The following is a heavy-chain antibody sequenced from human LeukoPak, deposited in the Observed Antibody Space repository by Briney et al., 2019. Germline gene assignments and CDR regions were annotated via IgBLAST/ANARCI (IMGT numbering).Heavy chain of an antibody. CDR1: GFSFSTYW. Sequence: GGSLRLSCAASGFSFSTYWMSWVRQAPGKGLEWVGQIKSKTDGGTTDYAAPVKGRFTISRDDSKNTLYLQMNSLKTEDTAVYYCTTLESSYSSFWGQGTMITVSS. CDR3: TTLESSYSSF. V-gene: IGHV3-15*01. J-gene: IGHJ4*02. D-gene: IGHD2-21*01. CDR2: IKSKTDGGTT.